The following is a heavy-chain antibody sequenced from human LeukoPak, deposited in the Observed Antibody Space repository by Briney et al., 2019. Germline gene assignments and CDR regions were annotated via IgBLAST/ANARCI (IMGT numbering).Heavy chain of an antibody. Sequence: GGSLRLSCAASAFTFSNYAMGWVRQAPGKGLEWVSRIKEDGTYTSYADSVKGRFTISRDNARNTVFLQMNSLRAEGTAVYYCARDFDMGITPGDDFDFWGPGTLVTVSS. J-gene: IGHJ4*02. CDR2: IKEDGTYT. D-gene: IGHD3-9*01. CDR3: ARDFDMGITPGDDFDF. V-gene: IGHV3-74*01. CDR1: AFTFSNYA.